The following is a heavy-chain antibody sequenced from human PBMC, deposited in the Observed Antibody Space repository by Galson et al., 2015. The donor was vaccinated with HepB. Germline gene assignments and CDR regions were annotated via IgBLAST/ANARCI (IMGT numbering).Heavy chain of an antibody. J-gene: IGHJ6*02. V-gene: IGHV3-53*05. CDR2: IYSGGST. Sequence: SLRLSCAASGFTVSSNYMSWVRQAPGKGLEWVSVIYSGGSTYYADSVKGRFTISRDNSKNTLYLQMNSLRAEDTAVYYCARDPYYYDSSGNSRYYYGMDVWGQGTTVTVSS. CDR1: GFTVSSNY. CDR3: ARDPYYYDSSGNSRYYYGMDV. D-gene: IGHD3-22*01.